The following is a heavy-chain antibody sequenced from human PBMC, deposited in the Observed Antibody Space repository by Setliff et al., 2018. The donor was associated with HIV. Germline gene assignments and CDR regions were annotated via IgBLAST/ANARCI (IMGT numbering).Heavy chain of an antibody. CDR1: GGSISSGGFY. D-gene: IGHD6-13*01. CDR2: IYNTGIT. V-gene: IGHV4-31*03. CDR3: ARDSSSWYLNGDDWFDP. J-gene: IGHJ5*02. Sequence: SETLSLTCTVTGGSISSGGFYWTWIRQHPGQGLEWIGYIYNTGITYHSPYLESRVTISIDTSKNQFTLKLSAVTAADTAFYYGARDSSSWYLNGDDWFDPWGQGTLVTVSS.